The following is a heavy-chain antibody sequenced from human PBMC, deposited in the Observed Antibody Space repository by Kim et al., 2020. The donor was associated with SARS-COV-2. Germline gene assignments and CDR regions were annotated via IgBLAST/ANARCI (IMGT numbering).Heavy chain of an antibody. Sequence: GGSLRLSCAASGFTFSDYYMSWIRQAPGKGLEWVSYISSSSSYTNYADSVKGRFTISRDNAKNSLYLQMNSLRAEDTAVYYCARGYDSSGYKTGFDYWGQGTLVTVSS. CDR2: ISSSSSYT. D-gene: IGHD3-22*01. CDR1: GFTFSDYY. J-gene: IGHJ4*02. V-gene: IGHV3-11*05. CDR3: ARGYDSSGYKTGFDY.